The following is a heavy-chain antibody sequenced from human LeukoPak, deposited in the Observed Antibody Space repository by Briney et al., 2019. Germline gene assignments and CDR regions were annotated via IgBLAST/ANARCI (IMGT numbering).Heavy chain of an antibody. CDR3: ARNSGSYYTFDY. V-gene: IGHV3-30-3*01. D-gene: IGHD1-26*01. CDR1: GFAFSSYA. J-gene: IGHJ4*02. CDR2: ISYDGSNK. Sequence: GSLRLSCAASGFAFSSYAMHWVRQAPGKGLEWVAVISYDGSNKYYADSVKGRFTISRDNSKNTLYLQMNSLRAEDTAVYYCARNSGSYYTFDYWGQGTLVTVSS.